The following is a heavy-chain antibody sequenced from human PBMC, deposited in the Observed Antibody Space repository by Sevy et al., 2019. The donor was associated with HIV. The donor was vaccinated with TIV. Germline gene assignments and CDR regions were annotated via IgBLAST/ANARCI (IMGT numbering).Heavy chain of an antibody. CDR2: ISGSGGST. V-gene: IGHV3-23*01. Sequence: GGSLRLSCAASGFTFSSYAMSWVRQAPGKGLEWVSAISGSGGSTYYADSVKGRFTISRDNSKNTLYLQMNSLRAEDTAVYYCAKDLLWAYYDVWSGPCGFDYWGQGTLVTVSS. D-gene: IGHD3-3*01. CDR1: GFTFSSYA. CDR3: AKDLLWAYYDVWSGPCGFDY. J-gene: IGHJ4*02.